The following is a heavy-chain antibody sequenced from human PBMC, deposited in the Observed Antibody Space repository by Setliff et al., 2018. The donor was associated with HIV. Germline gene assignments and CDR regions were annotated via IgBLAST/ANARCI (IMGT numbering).Heavy chain of an antibody. CDR2: IYPGDSAT. J-gene: IGHJ4*02. V-gene: IGHV5-51*01. CDR3: ARLPTGDHHFDF. Sequence: GESLKISCKGSGYRFASYWIGWVRPMPGKGLEWMGIIYPGDSATRYSPSFQGQVTISADKSISTAYLHWSSLKASDTAMYFCARLPTGDHHFDFWGEGTLVTVSS. D-gene: IGHD7-27*01. CDR1: GYRFASYW.